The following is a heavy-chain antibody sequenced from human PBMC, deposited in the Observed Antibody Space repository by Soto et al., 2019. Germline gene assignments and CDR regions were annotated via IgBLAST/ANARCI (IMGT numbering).Heavy chain of an antibody. V-gene: IGHV1-18*01. Sequence: QVQLVQSGAEVKKPGASVKVSCKASGYTFTSYGISWVRQAPGQGLEWMGWISAYNGNTNYAQKLQGRVTKTTDTSTNRGNMKLRSLRSDDTAVYYCARDYYDSSGYYLKDAFDIWGQGTMVTVSS. J-gene: IGHJ3*02. D-gene: IGHD3-22*01. CDR3: ARDYYDSSGYYLKDAFDI. CDR1: GYTFTSYG. CDR2: ISAYNGNT.